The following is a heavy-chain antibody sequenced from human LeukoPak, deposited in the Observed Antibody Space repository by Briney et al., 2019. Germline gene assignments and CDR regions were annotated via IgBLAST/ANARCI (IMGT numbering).Heavy chain of an antibody. CDR3: AKDAYGSSSGGIFK. V-gene: IGHV3-43*01. J-gene: IGHJ4*02. D-gene: IGHD6-6*01. Sequence: PAGSLTLACAVSGFTFADYSMHWVRQPPGKGLEWVCLITRDGGSTYYADSVKGRSTTSRDNSKTSLYLQMNSLRTEDTAMYYCAKDAYGSSSGGIFKWGQGTRVTVSS. CDR2: ITRDGGST. CDR1: GFTFADYS.